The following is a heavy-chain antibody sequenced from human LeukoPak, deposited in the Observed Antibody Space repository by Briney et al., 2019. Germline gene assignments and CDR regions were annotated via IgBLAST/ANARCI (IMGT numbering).Heavy chain of an antibody. D-gene: IGHD5-24*01. V-gene: IGHV3-74*01. CDR3: VRTREPNILGH. Sequence: GGSLRLSCAASGFSVSNSWMHWVRQAPGKGLVWVSRISTDGSSSSYADSVKGRLTIARDNAKNTLSLQMNSLRAEDMAVYYCVRTREPNILGHWGQGTLVTVSS. CDR2: ISTDGSSS. J-gene: IGHJ4*02. CDR1: GFSVSNSW.